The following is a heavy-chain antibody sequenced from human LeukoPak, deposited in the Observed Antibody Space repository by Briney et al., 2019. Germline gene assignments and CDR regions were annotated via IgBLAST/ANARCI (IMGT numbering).Heavy chain of an antibody. CDR1: GLNFSVYY. CDR2: ISKTGTTI. D-gene: IGHD3-3*01. CDR3: VAGVALDY. J-gene: IGHJ4*02. V-gene: IGHV3-11*01. Sequence: GGSLRLSCAASGLNFSVYYMTWIRQAPGNGLEAPGNGLEWLSHISKTGTTIYHADSVKGRFTISRDNAKNSLYLHMNSLRADDTAVYYCVAGVALDYWGQGALVTVSS.